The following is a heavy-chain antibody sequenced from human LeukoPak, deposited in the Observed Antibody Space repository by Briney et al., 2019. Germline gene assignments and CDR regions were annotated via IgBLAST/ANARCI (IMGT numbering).Heavy chain of an antibody. CDR2: ISTSSSYI. D-gene: IGHD3-22*01. J-gene: IGHJ4*02. CDR1: GFTFSSYS. CDR3: ASMVNYYDSSGYQNYFDY. V-gene: IGHV3-21*01. Sequence: GGSLRLSCAASGFTFSSYSMNWVRQAPGKGLEWVSSISTSSSYIYYADSVKGRFTISRDNAKNSLYLQMNSLRAEDTAVYYCASMVNYYDSSGYQNYFDYWGQGTLVTVSS.